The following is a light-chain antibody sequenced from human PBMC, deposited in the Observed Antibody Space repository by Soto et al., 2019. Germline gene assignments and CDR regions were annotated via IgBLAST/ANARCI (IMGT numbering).Light chain of an antibody. CDR2: DAS. CDR3: HSRA. J-gene: IGKJ5*01. CDR1: QSISSW. V-gene: IGKV1-5*01. Sequence: DIQMTQSPSTLSASVGDRVTITCRASQSISSWLAWYQQKPGKAPKLLIYDASSLESGVPSRFSGSGSETEFTLTISRLQPDDFETYFCHSRAFGQGTRLEIK.